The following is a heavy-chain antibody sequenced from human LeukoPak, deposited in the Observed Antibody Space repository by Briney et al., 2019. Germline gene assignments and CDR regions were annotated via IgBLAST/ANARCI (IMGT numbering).Heavy chain of an antibody. CDR3: ARRSGYHFDY. V-gene: IGHV4-38-2*02. CDR1: GYSISSGYY. J-gene: IGHJ4*02. D-gene: IGHD3-3*01. CDR2: IYHSGST. Sequence: SETLSLTCTVSGYSISSGYYWGWIWQPPGKGLEWIGSIYHSGSTYYNPSLKSRVTISVDTSKNQFSLKLSSVTAADTAVYYCARRSGYHFDYWGQGTLVTVSS.